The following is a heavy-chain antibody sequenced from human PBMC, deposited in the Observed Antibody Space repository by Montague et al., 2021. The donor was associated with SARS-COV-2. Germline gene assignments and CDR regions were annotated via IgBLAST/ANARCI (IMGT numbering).Heavy chain of an antibody. D-gene: IGHD5-12*01. CDR3: AKGSLGYDNTYSDY. V-gene: IGHV3-9*01. Sequence: SLRLSCAGSGFTFDDYAMHWVRQAPGKGLEWVSGISWNGGSIGQADSVKGRFTISRDNARDSLYLQMNSLRAEDTAFYFCAKGSLGYDNTYSDYWGQGTLATVSS. J-gene: IGHJ4*02. CDR2: ISWNGGSI. CDR1: GFTFDDYA.